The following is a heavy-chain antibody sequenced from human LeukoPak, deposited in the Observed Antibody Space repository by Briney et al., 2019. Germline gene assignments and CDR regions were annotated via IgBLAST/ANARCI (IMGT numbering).Heavy chain of an antibody. CDR1: GYTFTGYY. D-gene: IGHD2-15*01. J-gene: IGHJ5*02. CDR3: ARDWYCSGGSCSNCFDP. V-gene: IGHV1-18*04. CDR2: ISADNGDT. Sequence: ASVKVSCKASGYTFTGYYMHWVRQAPGQGLEWVGWISADNGDTNYAQNLQGRVTMTTDTSTSTAYMELRSLISDDTAVYYCARDWYCSGGSCSNCFDPWGQGTLVTVSS.